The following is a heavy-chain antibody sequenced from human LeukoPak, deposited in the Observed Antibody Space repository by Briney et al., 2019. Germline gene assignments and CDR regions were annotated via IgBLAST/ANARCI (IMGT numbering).Heavy chain of an antibody. Sequence: GGSLRLSCAASGFTFSSHWMTWVRQAPGKGLEWVANIKQDGSEEYYLDSVKGRFVISRDNAKNSVFLLMNSLRAEDTAVYYCVRERYSSGWSCWFDSWGQGTLVTVSS. CDR2: IKQDGSEE. J-gene: IGHJ5*01. CDR1: GFTFSSHW. V-gene: IGHV3-7*03. D-gene: IGHD6-19*01. CDR3: VRERYSSGWSCWFDS.